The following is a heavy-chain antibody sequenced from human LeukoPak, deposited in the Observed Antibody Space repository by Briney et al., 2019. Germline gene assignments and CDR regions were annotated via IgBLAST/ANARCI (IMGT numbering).Heavy chain of an antibody. CDR1: GGSISSYY. Sequence: SETLSLTCTVSGGSISSYYWSWIRQPPGKGLEWIGYIYYSGSTNYNPSLKSRVTISVDTSKNQFSLKLSSVTAADTAVYYCARDTYYGSGSYVVDPWGQGTLVTVSS. V-gene: IGHV4-59*01. CDR3: ARDTYYGSGSYVVDP. CDR2: IYYSGST. J-gene: IGHJ5*02. D-gene: IGHD3-10*01.